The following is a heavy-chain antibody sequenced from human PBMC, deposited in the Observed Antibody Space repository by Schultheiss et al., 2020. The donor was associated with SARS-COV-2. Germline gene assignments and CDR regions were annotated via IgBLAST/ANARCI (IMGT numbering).Heavy chain of an antibody. CDR2: ISAYNGNT. CDR3: ARDRVAAAAYHYYYGMDV. Sequence: ASVKVSRKASGYTFTSYGISWVRQAPGQGLEWMGWISAYNGNTNYAQKLQGRVTMTTDTSTSTAYMELRSLRSDDTAVYYCARDRVAAAAYHYYYGMDVWGQGTTVTVSS. J-gene: IGHJ6*02. D-gene: IGHD6-13*01. CDR1: GYTFTSYG. V-gene: IGHV1-18*04.